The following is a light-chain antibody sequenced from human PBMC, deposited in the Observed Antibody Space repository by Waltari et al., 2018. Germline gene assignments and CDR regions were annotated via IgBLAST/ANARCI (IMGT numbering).Light chain of an antibody. CDR3: QQSYSTPST. CDR1: QSISTF. J-gene: IGKJ2*02. V-gene: IGKV1-39*01. Sequence: DIQMTQSPSSLSASLGDRVTITCRASQSISTFLNWYQQKPGEAPKLLVYTASALQSGVPLRFSGSGSGTDFTLTISSLQPEDSATYFCQQSYSTPSTFGRGTKVEIK. CDR2: TAS.